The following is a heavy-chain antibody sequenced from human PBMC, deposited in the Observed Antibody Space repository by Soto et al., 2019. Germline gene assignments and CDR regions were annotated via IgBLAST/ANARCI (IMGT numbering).Heavy chain of an antibody. J-gene: IGHJ6*02. V-gene: IGHV1-8*01. Sequence: GASVKVSWKASGYTFPSYDINWVRQATGQGLEWMGWMNPNSGNTGYAQKFQGRVTMTRNTSISTAYMELSSLRSEDTAVYYCARMVTKAYYYGMDVWGQGTTVTVSS. D-gene: IGHD2-21*02. CDR3: ARMVTKAYYYGMDV. CDR1: GYTFPSYD. CDR2: MNPNSGNT.